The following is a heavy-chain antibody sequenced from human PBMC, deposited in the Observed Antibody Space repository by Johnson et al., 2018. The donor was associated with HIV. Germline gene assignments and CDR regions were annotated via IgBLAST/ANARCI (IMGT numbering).Heavy chain of an antibody. CDR1: GFTFSSYG. V-gene: IGHV3-30*02. J-gene: IGHJ3*02. D-gene: IGHD3-16*01. Sequence: QVQLVESGGGVAQPGGSLRLSCVASGFTFSSYGMHWVRQAPGKGLEWVAFIRYDGSNKYYADSVKGRFTISRDNSKNTLYLQMNSLRAEDTAVYYCARPQGGAPLAMAFDIWGQGTMVTVSS. CDR3: ARPQGGAPLAMAFDI. CDR2: IRYDGSNK.